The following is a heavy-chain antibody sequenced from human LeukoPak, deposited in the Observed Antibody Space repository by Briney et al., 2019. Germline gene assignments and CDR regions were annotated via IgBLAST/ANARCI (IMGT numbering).Heavy chain of an antibody. V-gene: IGHV1-18*01. CDR3: ARHHAIVVVTADLDY. Sequence: ASVKVPCKASGYTFTSYGISWVRQAPGQGLEWMGWISAYNGNTNYAQKLQGRVTMTTDTSTSTAYMELRSLRSDDTAVYYCARHHAIVVVTADLDYWGQGTLVTVSS. J-gene: IGHJ4*02. D-gene: IGHD2-21*02. CDR2: ISAYNGNT. CDR1: GYTFTSYG.